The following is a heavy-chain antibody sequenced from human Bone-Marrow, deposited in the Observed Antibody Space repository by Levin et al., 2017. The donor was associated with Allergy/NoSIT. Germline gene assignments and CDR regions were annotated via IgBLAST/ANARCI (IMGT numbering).Heavy chain of an antibody. CDR1: GFTFSNFG. CDR2: ISFDGSTK. Sequence: GGSLRLSCEASGFTFSNFGMHWVRQAPGKVLEWVALISFDGSTKWSADSVRGRFTISRDNSKDTLYLQMDSLRPEDTALYYCAKDSGSGSDYYFDHWGQGTLVTVSS. CDR3: AKDSGSGSDYYFDH. D-gene: IGHD1-26*01. V-gene: IGHV3-30*18. J-gene: IGHJ4*02.